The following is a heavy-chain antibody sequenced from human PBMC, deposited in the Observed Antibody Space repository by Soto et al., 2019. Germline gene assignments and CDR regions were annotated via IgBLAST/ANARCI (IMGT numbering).Heavy chain of an antibody. CDR3: AREGFSGSYYPN. D-gene: IGHD1-26*01. CDR2: IIPLAGTG. Sequence: QVQLVQSGAEVKKPGSSVKVSCKASGGSLSNYAITWVRQAPGQGLEYMGGIIPLAGTGNYAQKFQGRVTITADESTITAYLELRRLRSEDTAVYYCAREGFSGSYYPNWGQGALVAVSS. CDR1: GGSLSNYA. V-gene: IGHV1-69*01. J-gene: IGHJ4*02.